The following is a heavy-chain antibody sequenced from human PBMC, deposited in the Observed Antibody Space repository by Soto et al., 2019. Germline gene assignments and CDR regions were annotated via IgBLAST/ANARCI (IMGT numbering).Heavy chain of an antibody. CDR1: GGSISSGNW. Sequence: QVQLQESGPGLMKLSGTLSLTCAVSGGSISSGNWWNWVRQPPGKGLEWIGEIYHSGITNYNPSLNSRVTIPVDKSKSHFSLRLTSVTAANTAVYYCARYGDYPYFDSWGQGTLITVSS. J-gene: IGHJ4*02. V-gene: IGHV4-4*02. D-gene: IGHD4-17*01. CDR3: ARYGDYPYFDS. CDR2: IYHSGIT.